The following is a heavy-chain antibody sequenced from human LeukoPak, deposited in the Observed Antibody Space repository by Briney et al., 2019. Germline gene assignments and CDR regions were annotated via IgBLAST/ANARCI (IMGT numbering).Heavy chain of an antibody. V-gene: IGHV4-38-2*02. D-gene: IGHD3-10*01. Sequence: SETLSLTCTVSGYSISSGYYWGWIRQPPGKGLEWIGSIYHSGSTYYNPSLKSRVTISVDTSKNQFSLKLSSVTAADTAVYYCARDSRWFGELFSFDPWGQGTLVTVSS. CDR3: ARDSRWFGELFSFDP. CDR1: GYSISSGYY. CDR2: IYHSGST. J-gene: IGHJ5*02.